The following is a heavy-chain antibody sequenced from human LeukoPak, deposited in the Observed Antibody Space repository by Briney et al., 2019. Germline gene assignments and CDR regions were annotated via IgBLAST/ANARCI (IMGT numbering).Heavy chain of an antibody. Sequence: GRSLRLSCTASGFTFSNYGLHWVRQAPDKGLEWVAVISYDGSNKYYADSVKGRFIISRDNSKNTLYLQMNSLRDEDTAVYYCAKDLSNGLLTLDYWGQGTLVTVSS. J-gene: IGHJ4*02. CDR2: ISYDGSNK. CDR1: GFTFSNYG. CDR3: AKDLSNGLLTLDY. V-gene: IGHV3-30*18. D-gene: IGHD3-9*01.